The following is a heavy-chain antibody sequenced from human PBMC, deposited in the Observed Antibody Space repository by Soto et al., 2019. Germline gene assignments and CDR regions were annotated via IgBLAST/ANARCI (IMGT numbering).Heavy chain of an antibody. CDR3: AREVWGTLYYFDL. Sequence: PSETLSLTCAVYGGSFSGYYWSWIRQPPGKGLEWIGYIYYSGSTTYNPSLKSRVTISLDTSKNQFSLRLSSVTAADTAVYYCAREVWGTLYYFDLWGPGTLVTVSS. D-gene: IGHD7-27*01. V-gene: IGHV4-59*01. J-gene: IGHJ4*02. CDR1: GGSFSGYY. CDR2: IYYSGST.